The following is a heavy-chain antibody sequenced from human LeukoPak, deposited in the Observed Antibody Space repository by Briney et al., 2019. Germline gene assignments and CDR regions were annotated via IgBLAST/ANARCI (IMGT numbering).Heavy chain of an antibody. CDR3: AKGRLVGTGYNFPFDY. CDR1: GFTFSSYA. V-gene: IGHV3-23*01. CDR2: ISGSGGST. J-gene: IGHJ4*02. D-gene: IGHD5-24*01. Sequence: PGGSLRLSCAASGFTFSSYAMSWVRQAPGKGLEWVSAISGSGGSTYYADSVKGRFTISRDNSKNTLYLQMNSLRAEDTAVYYCAKGRLVGTGYNFPFDYWGQGTLVTVSS.